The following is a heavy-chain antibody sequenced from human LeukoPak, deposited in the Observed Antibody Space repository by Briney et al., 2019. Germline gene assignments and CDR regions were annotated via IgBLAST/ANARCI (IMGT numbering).Heavy chain of an antibody. J-gene: IGHJ4*02. CDR3: ARRAVGATSGPFDY. V-gene: IGHV5-51*01. CDR2: IYPGDSDT. CDR1: GYTFTNYW. Sequence: GESLKISCKGSGYTFTNYWIGWVRQMPGKGLEWMGIIYPGDSDTRYSPSLQGQVTISADKSIRTAYLQWSSLKASDTAMYYCARRAVGATSGPFDYWGQGTLVTVSS. D-gene: IGHD1-26*01.